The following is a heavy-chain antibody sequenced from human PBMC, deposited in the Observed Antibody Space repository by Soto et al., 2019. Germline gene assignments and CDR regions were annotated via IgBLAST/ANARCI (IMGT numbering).Heavy chain of an antibody. CDR3: VRDGTKTLRDWFDP. V-gene: IGHV4-4*07. Sequence: SENLFLTFPVSGAPLSGFYWGWIRKSAGKGLEWIGRIYATGPTDYNPSLKSRVMMSVDTSKKQFSLKLRSVTAADTAVYYCVRDGTKTLRDWFDPWGQGISVTVSS. D-gene: IGHD1-1*01. J-gene: IGHJ5*02. CDR2: IYATGPT. CDR1: GAPLSGFY.